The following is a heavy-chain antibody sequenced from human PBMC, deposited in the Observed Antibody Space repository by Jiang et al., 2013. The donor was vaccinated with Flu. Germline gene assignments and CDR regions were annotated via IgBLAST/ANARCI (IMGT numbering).Heavy chain of an antibody. CDR1: GFTVSTKY. V-gene: IGHV3-66*01. CDR2: IYSGGHT. D-gene: IGHD2-8*02. J-gene: IGHJ4*02. Sequence: VQLVESGGGLVQPGGSLRLSCAASGFTVSTKYMIWVRQVPGKGLEWVSVIYSGGHTNYADFVKGRFTISGDSSKNTLYLQMNSLRAEDTAVYYCASSVTTPGGFDYWGQGSLVAVSS. CDR3: ASSVTTPGGFDY.